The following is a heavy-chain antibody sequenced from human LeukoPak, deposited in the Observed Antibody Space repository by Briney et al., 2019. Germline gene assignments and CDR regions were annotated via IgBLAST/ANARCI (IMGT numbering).Heavy chain of an antibody. CDR1: GFTFSSYS. J-gene: IGHJ4*02. V-gene: IGHV3-21*01. CDR3: ARGDSSGYYPPDY. D-gene: IGHD3-22*01. Sequence: GGSLRLSCAASGFTFSSYSMNWVRQAPGKGLEWVSFISSSSSYIYYADSVKGRFTISRGNAKNSLYLQMNSLRAEDTAVYYCARGDSSGYYPPDYWGQGTLVTVSS. CDR2: ISSSSSYI.